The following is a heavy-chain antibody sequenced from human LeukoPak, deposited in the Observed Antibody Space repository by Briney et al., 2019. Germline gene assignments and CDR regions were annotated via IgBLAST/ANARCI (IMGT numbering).Heavy chain of an antibody. CDR1: GFTFSSYG. Sequence: GGSLRLSCAASGFTFSSYGMHLVRQAPGKGLEWVAVISYDGSNKYYADSVKGRFTISRDNSKNTLYLQMNSLRAEDTAVYYCAKDRQMDYWGQGTLVTVSS. CDR3: AKDRQMDY. CDR2: ISYDGSNK. J-gene: IGHJ4*02. D-gene: IGHD5-24*01. V-gene: IGHV3-30*18.